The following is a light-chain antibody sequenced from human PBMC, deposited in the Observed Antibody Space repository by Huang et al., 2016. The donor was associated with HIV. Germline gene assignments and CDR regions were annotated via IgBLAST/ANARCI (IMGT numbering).Light chain of an antibody. J-gene: IGKJ1*01. CDR2: AAS. CDR3: QKYNSAPRT. V-gene: IGKV1-27*01. Sequence: DIQMTQSPSSLSASVGDRVTITCRASQGISNYSAWYQQKPGKVPKLLIYAASTLQSGVPSRFSGSGAGTEFSLTINSLQPEDVATYYCQKYNSAPRTFGQGTKVEIK. CDR1: QGISNY.